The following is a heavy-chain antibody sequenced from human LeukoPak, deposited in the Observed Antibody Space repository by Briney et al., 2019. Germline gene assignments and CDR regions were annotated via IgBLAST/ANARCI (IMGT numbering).Heavy chain of an antibody. Sequence: PGGSLRLSCAASGLTFSSYSMNWVRQAPGKGLEWVSSISSSSSYIYYADSVKGRFTISRDNAKNSLYLQMNSLRAEDTAVYYCARDSNTVGAFDIWGQGTMVTVSS. D-gene: IGHD4-17*01. V-gene: IGHV3-21*01. CDR3: ARDSNTVGAFDI. J-gene: IGHJ3*02. CDR2: ISSSSSYI. CDR1: GLTFSSYS.